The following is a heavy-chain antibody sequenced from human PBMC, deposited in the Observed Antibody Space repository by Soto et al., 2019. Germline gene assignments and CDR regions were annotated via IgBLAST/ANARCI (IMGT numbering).Heavy chain of an antibody. CDR2: ISYDGSNK. V-gene: IGHV3-30-3*01. CDR1: GFTFSSYA. CDR3: ARKKDTRSIAKLYYYYGMDV. D-gene: IGHD5-18*01. J-gene: IGHJ6*02. Sequence: QVQLVESGGGVVQPGRSLRLSCAASGFTFSSYAMHWVRQAPGKGLEWVAVISYDGSNKYYADSVKGRFTISRDNSKNTLYLQMNSLRAEDTAVYYCARKKDTRSIAKLYYYYGMDVWGQGTTVTVSS.